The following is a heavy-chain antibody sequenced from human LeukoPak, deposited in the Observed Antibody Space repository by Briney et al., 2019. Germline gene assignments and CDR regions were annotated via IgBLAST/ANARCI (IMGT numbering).Heavy chain of an antibody. D-gene: IGHD1-1*01. CDR3: ARESGPPRNAQDY. J-gene: IGHJ4*02. CDR1: GFTFSIYG. V-gene: IGHV3-30*03. Sequence: RAGGSLRLSCAASGFTFSIYGMHWVRQIPGKGLEWVAVISNDGTTTYYADSVKGRFTVSRDNSRNTLYVQMNSLRADDAAVYYCARESGPPRNAQDYWGQGTLVTVSS. CDR2: ISNDGTTT.